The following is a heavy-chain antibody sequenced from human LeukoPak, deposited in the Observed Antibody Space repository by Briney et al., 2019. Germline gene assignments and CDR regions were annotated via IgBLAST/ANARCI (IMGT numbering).Heavy chain of an antibody. Sequence: GGSLRLSCTASGFIVSNNYMNWVRQAPGKGLEWVSVINSGGHTDYVDSVKGRFTISRDNSKNTLYLQMSSLRVEDTAVYYCAREGSSAYHFDYWGQGTLVTVSS. CDR2: INSGGHT. CDR3: AREGSSAYHFDY. J-gene: IGHJ4*02. D-gene: IGHD3-22*01. V-gene: IGHV3-53*01. CDR1: GFIVSNNY.